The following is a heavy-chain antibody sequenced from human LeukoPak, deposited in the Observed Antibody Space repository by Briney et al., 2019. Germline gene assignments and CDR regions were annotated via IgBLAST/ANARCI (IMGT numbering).Heavy chain of an antibody. CDR1: GYTFISYV. CDR3: ARGRSPKYGSGWYVRGDY. V-gene: IGHV1-3*01. CDR2: INADNGNT. D-gene: IGHD6-19*01. J-gene: IGHJ4*02. Sequence: ASVKVSCKASGYTFISYVIHWVRQAPGQRLEWMGWINADNGNTKNSQKFQGRVTITRNTSISIAYMELSSLRSEDTAVYYCARGRSPKYGSGWYVRGDYWGQGTLVTVSS.